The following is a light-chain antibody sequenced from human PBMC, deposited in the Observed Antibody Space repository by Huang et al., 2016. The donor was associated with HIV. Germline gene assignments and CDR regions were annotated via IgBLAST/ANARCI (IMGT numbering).Light chain of an antibody. J-gene: IGKJ4*01. CDR2: ATS. V-gene: IGKV1-9*01. CDR3: QQINGYPFT. Sequence: IQLTQSPSSLSVFVGDRVTITCRASQDITHYLAWYQHKPGEAPKILIYATSTLASVVPSRFSGSGSGSGFTLTNASLQPEDSATYYCQQINGYPFTFGGGSKVGIK. CDR1: QDITHY.